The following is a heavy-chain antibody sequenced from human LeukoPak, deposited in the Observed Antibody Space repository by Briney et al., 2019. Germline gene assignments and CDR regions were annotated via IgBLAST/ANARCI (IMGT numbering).Heavy chain of an antibody. V-gene: IGHV1-18*01. CDR3: ARVTHGYNWVDY. CDR2: NSAYNGNT. J-gene: IGHJ4*02. CDR1: GYTFTSYG. Sequence: ASVKVSCKASGYTFTSYGISWVRQAPGQGLEWMGWNSAYNGNTNYAQKLQGRVTMTTDTSTSTAYMELRSLRSDDTAVYYCARVTHGYNWVDYWGQGTLVTASS. D-gene: IGHD5-24*01.